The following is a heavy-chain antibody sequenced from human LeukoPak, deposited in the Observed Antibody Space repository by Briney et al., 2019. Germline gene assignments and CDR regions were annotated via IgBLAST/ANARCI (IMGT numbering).Heavy chain of an antibody. D-gene: IGHD3-22*01. V-gene: IGHV5-51*01. CDR1: GYSFTSYW. CDR3: ARHQSYYYDSSGNFDY. Sequence: GESLKISCKGSGYSFTSYWIGWVRRMPGKGLEWMGIIYPGDSDTRYSPSFQGQVTISADKSISTAYLQWSSLKASDTAMYYCARHQSYYYDSSGNFDYWGQGTLVTVSS. J-gene: IGHJ4*02. CDR2: IYPGDSDT.